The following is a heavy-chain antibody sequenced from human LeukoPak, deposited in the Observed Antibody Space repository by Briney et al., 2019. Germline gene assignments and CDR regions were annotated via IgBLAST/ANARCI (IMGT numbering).Heavy chain of an antibody. CDR3: AGSTVTRLAVYFQR. CDR2: IIPIFGTA. CDR1: GGTFSSYA. D-gene: IGHD4-17*01. V-gene: IGHV1-69*01. J-gene: IGHJ1*01. Sequence: SVKVSCKASGGTFSSYAISWVRQAPGQGLEWMGGIIPIFGTANYAQKFQGRVTITADQSTSTAYMELSSLSSEDTAVFYCAGSTVTRLAVYFQRWGQGTLVTVSS.